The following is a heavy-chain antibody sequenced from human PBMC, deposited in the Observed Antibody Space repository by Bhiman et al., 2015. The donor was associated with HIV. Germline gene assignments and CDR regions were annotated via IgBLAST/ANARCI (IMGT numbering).Heavy chain of an antibody. D-gene: IGHD6-6*01. V-gene: IGHV3-7*03. CDR1: GFTFSTYW. Sequence: VHLVESGGGLVQPGGSLRLSCVASGFTFSTYWMTWVRQAPGKGLEWVANIKPDGSEKFYVDSVKGRFTISRDNTNDSVYLQMNSLRAEDTAVYYCAKDLALGSSSGNYFDYWGQGTLVTVSS. CDR3: AKDLALGSSSGNYFDY. J-gene: IGHJ4*02. CDR2: IKPDGSEK.